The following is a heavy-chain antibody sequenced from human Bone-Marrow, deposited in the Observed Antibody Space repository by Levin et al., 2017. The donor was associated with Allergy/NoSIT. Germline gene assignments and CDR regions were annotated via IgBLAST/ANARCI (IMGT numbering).Heavy chain of an antibody. D-gene: IGHD3-22*01. CDR3: ARWGNRSGYDY. Sequence: SETLSLTCTVSGGSISSGGYYWSWIRQHPGKGLEWIGYIYYSGSTYYNPSLKSRVTISVDTSKNQFSLKLSSVTAADTAVYYCARWGNRSGYDYWGQGTLVTVSS. V-gene: IGHV4-31*03. CDR2: IYYSGST. CDR1: GGSISSGGYY. J-gene: IGHJ4*02.